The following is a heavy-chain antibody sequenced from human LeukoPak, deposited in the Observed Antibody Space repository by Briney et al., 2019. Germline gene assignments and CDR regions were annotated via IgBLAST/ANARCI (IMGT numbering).Heavy chain of an antibody. J-gene: IGHJ4*02. V-gene: IGHV1-69*13. Sequence: SSVKVSCKASGGTFISYANSWLRQAPGQGLEWMGVIIPIFGTANYAQKFQGRVTITADESTSTAYMELSSLRSEDTAVYYCAKSHSSGWYYYFDYWGQGTLVTVSS. CDR2: IIPIFGTA. D-gene: IGHD6-19*01. CDR1: GGTFISYA. CDR3: AKSHSSGWYYYFDY.